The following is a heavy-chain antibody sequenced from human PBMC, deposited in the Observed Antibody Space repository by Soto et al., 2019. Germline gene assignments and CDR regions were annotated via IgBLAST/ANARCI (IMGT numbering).Heavy chain of an antibody. Sequence: QVQLVQSGAEVKKPGASVKVSCKASGYTFTSYGIHWVRQAPGQRLEWMGWINAGNGNTKYSQKFQGRVTITRDTSASTAYMELSSLRSADTAVYYCARSSGWYYVDYWGQGTRVTVSS. J-gene: IGHJ4*02. CDR1: GYTFTSYG. CDR2: INAGNGNT. CDR3: ARSSGWYYVDY. V-gene: IGHV1-3*01. D-gene: IGHD3-22*01.